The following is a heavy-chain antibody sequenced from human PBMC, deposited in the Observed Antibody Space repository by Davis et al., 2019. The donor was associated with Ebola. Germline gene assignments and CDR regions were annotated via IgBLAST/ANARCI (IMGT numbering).Heavy chain of an antibody. CDR2: ISAYNGNT. CDR3: AREGGYDSYFDY. J-gene: IGHJ4*02. CDR1: GYTFTSYA. V-gene: IGHV1-18*01. D-gene: IGHD3-22*01. Sequence: ASVKVSCKASGYTFTSYAIHWVRQAPGQRLEWMGWISAYNGNTNYAQKLQGRVTMTTDTSTSTAYMELRSLRSDDTAVYYCAREGGYDSYFDYWGQGTLVTVSS.